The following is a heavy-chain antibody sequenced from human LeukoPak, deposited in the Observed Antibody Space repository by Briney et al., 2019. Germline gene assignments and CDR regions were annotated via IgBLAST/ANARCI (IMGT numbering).Heavy chain of an antibody. V-gene: IGHV3-23*01. Sequence: PGGSLRLSCVASGITFSNYAVSWVRQAPEKGLDWVSVISGSAHKIRYADSVKGRFTISRDNSENIVYLQMNNLRVEDTAVYYCAGRPTGYSSGNIHWGQGTLVTVSS. J-gene: IGHJ4*02. CDR2: ISGSAHKI. CDR1: GITFSNYA. D-gene: IGHD5-18*01. CDR3: AGRPTGYSSGNIH.